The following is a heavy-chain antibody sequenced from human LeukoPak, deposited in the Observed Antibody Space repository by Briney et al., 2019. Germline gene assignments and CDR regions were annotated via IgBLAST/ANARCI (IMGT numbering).Heavy chain of an antibody. J-gene: IGHJ6*02. V-gene: IGHV3-21*01. CDR3: ARDRPSYDFWSGYSPYYYYGMDV. CDR2: ISSSSSYR. D-gene: IGHD3-3*01. CDR1: GFTFSSYS. Sequence: PGGSLRLSCAASGFTFSSYSMNWVRQAPGKGLEWVSSISSSSSYRYYADSVKGRFTISRDNAKNSLYLQMNSLRAEDTAVYYCARDRPSYDFWSGYSPYYYYGMDVWGQGTTVTVSS.